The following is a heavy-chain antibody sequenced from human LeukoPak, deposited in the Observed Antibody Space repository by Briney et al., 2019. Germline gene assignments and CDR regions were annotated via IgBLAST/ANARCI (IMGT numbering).Heavy chain of an antibody. V-gene: IGHV4-59*12. Sequence: PSETLSLTCTVSGDSINSYYWSWVRQPPGKGLEWIAYIHYSGSPNYNPSLKSRVTISVDTSKNQFSLKLSSVTAADTAVYYCARDIQWLENWGQGTLVTVSS. J-gene: IGHJ4*02. D-gene: IGHD6-19*01. CDR1: GDSINSYY. CDR3: ARDIQWLEN. CDR2: IHYSGSP.